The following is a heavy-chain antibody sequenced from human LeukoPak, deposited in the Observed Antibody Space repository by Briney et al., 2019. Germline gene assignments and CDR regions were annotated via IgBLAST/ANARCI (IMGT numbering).Heavy chain of an antibody. Sequence: GGSLRLSCAASGFTFSDYYMSWIRQAPGKGLEWVSYISSSGSTIYYADSVMGRFTISRDNAKNSPYLQMNSLRAEDTAVYYCARDKVDGYDFWSGYYTGISCWGQGTLVTVSS. CDR2: ISSSGSTI. J-gene: IGHJ4*02. V-gene: IGHV3-11*01. CDR3: ARDKVDGYDFWSGYYTGISC. D-gene: IGHD3-3*01. CDR1: GFTFSDYY.